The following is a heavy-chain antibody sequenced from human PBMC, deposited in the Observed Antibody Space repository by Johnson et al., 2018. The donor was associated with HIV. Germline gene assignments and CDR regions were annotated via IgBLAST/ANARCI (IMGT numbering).Heavy chain of an antibody. CDR3: ARACRDGYTCDAFDI. Sequence: VQLVESGGGLVQPGGSLRLSCAASGFTFSSYAMSWVRQAPGKGLEWVSAISGSGGSTYYADSVKGRFTISRDNAKNSLYLQMNSLRAEDTAVYYCARACRDGYTCDAFDIWGQGAMVTVSS. J-gene: IGHJ3*02. CDR2: ISGSGGST. D-gene: IGHD5-24*01. CDR1: GFTFSSYA. V-gene: IGHV3-23*04.